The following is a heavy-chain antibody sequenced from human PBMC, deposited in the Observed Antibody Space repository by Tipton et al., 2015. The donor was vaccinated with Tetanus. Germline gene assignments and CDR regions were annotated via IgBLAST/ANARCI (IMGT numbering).Heavy chain of an antibody. D-gene: IGHD5-18*01. V-gene: IGHV4-30-2*01. CDR3: VRGRGLGAYSFGFEY. J-gene: IGHJ4*02. CDR1: GGLITTGGYS. Sequence: TLSLTCALSGGLITTGGYSWGWIRQTPGQGLEWIGYIYQTDSTYYNPSLRSRLTISISRSKNQFSLKLTSATAADTAVYYCVRGRGLGAYSFGFEYWGQGAQVIVSS. CDR2: IYQTDST.